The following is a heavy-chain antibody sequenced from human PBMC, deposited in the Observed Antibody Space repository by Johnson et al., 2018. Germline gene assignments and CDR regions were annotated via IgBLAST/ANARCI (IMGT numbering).Heavy chain of an antibody. D-gene: IGHD4-17*01. J-gene: IGHJ6*02. CDR3: AKEAVTTGRYYYYYGMDV. CDR1: GFTVSSNY. Sequence: VQLVESGGGLVQPGGSLRLSCAASGFTVSSNYMSWVRQAPGKGLEWVSVIYSGGSTYSADSVKGRFTISRDNSTNTQFLQMNSLRAEDTAVYYCAKEAVTTGRYYYYYGMDVWGQGTTVTVSS. CDR2: IYSGGST. V-gene: IGHV3-66*02.